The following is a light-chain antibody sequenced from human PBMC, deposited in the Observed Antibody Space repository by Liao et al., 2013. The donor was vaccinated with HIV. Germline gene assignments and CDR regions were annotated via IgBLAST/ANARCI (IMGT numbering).Light chain of an antibody. Sequence: SFELTQPPSVSVSPGHPASITCSGDKLGDRYVSWYQERPGQSPLLVIFQNTQRPSGVPERFSGSNSGNTATLTISGTQGMDEADYYCQAWDSSTAYVFGTGTKVTVL. CDR2: QNT. CDR1: KLGDRY. V-gene: IGLV3-1*01. J-gene: IGLJ1*01. CDR3: QAWDSSTAYV.